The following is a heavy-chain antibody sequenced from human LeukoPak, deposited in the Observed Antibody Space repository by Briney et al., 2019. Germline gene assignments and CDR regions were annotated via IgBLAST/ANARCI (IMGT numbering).Heavy chain of an antibody. CDR1: GFNFSDYY. V-gene: IGHV3-11*06. J-gene: IGHJ3*02. Sequence: PGGSLRLSCAASGFNFSDYYMSWIRQAPGKGLEWVSSITSSSSSTYYADSVKGRFTISRDNAKNSLYLQMNILRAEDTAVYFCARFETCQCDDVFDIWGQGTMVTVSS. D-gene: IGHD3-9*01. CDR2: ITSSSSST. CDR3: ARFETCQCDDVFDI.